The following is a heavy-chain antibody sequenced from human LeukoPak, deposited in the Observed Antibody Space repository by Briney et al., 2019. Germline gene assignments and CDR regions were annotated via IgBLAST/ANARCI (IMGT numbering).Heavy chain of an antibody. CDR1: GFTFSTYA. D-gene: IGHD1-26*01. J-gene: IGHJ3*02. V-gene: IGHV3-23*01. Sequence: PGGSLRLSCAASGFTFSTYAMNWVRQAPGKGLEWVSAIRGSGGSTYYADSVKGRFTISGDNSKNTLYLQMNSLRAEDTAVYYCAKIRSGSYYDAFDIWGQGTMVTVSS. CDR3: AKIRSGSYYDAFDI. CDR2: IRGSGGST.